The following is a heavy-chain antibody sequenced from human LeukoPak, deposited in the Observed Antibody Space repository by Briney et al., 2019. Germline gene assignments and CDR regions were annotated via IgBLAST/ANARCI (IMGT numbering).Heavy chain of an antibody. V-gene: IGHV4-38-2*02. J-gene: IGHJ4*02. CDR3: ARTPYYGYLKWNY. CDR1: GYSISIGYY. D-gene: IGHD3-10*01. Sequence: SETLSLTCTVSGYSISIGYYWGWIRQPPGKGLDLIGSIYHGGSTYYNPSLKSRVTISVDTSKNQFSLKLSSVTAADTDVYYCARTPYYGYLKWNYWGQGTLVTVSS. CDR2: IYHGGST.